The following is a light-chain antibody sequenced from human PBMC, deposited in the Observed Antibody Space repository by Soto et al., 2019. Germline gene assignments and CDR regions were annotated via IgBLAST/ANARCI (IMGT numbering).Light chain of an antibody. CDR2: AAS. J-gene: IGKJ4*01. CDR3: QQYHHWPVT. V-gene: IGKV3-15*01. Sequence: EIVMTQSPATLSVSPGERVTLPCRASQSVTRNLAWYQHTPGQSPRLLISAASSGATGLPSRFSGSGSGTDFTLTISSLQSEDAAVYYCQQYHHWPVTFGGGTKVEIK. CDR1: QSVTRN.